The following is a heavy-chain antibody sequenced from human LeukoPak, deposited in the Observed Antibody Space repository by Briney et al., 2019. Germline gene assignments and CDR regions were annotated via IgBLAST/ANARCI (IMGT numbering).Heavy chain of an antibody. CDR1: GGSISSSSYY. D-gene: IGHD3-16*01. J-gene: IGHJ6*04. CDR3: ARHGSRFGYYYYMDV. V-gene: IGHV4-39*01. Sequence: SETLSLTCTVSGGSISSSSYYWGWIRQPPGKGLEWIGSLSYSGSTYYNPSLQSRVTISVDTSNNRFSLKLSSVTAADTAVYYCARHGSRFGYYYYMDVWGKGTTVTISS. CDR2: LSYSGST.